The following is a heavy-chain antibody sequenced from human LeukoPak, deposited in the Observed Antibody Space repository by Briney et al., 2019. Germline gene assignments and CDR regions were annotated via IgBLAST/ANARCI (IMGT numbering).Heavy chain of an antibody. CDR1: GFTFKRYH. Sequence: GGSLRLSCAASGFTFKRYHMSWVRQAPGKGLDWVSSIDGGGGNTYYADSVIGRFTISRDNTKKSLYLQMSSLRAEDTAVYYCARALGGSYYGAGLSPGDWGQGTLVTVSS. CDR2: IDGGGGNT. D-gene: IGHD3-10*01. J-gene: IGHJ4*02. CDR3: ARALGGSYYGAGLSPGD. V-gene: IGHV3-21*01.